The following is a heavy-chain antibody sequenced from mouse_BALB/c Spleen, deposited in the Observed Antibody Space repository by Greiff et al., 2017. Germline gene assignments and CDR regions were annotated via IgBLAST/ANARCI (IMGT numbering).Heavy chain of an antibody. CDR1: GFTFSSFG. CDR3: ARVGNVGFAY. CDR2: ISSGSSTI. J-gene: IGHJ3*01. Sequence: EVKLVESGGGLVQPGGSRKLSCAASGFTFSSFGMHWVRQAPEKGLEWVAYISSGSSTIYYADTVKGRFTISRDNPKNTLFLQMTSLRSEDTAMYYCARVGNVGFAYWGQGTLVTVSA. V-gene: IGHV5-17*02. D-gene: IGHD1-1*01.